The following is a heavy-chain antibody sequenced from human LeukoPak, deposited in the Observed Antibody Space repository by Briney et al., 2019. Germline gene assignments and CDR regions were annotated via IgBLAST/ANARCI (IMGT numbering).Heavy chain of an antibody. Sequence: KPSETLSLTCTVSGGSINTYYWGWIRQPPGKGLEWVGYFFYSGTTKYNPSLRSRVTVLFDTSNKKFSLNLTSVTAADTAVYYCAKMTPVTSFQLLVLDSWGPGTLVTVSS. CDR3: AKMTPVTSFQLLVLDS. CDR1: GGSINTYY. CDR2: FFYSGTT. J-gene: IGHJ4*02. V-gene: IGHV4-59*01. D-gene: IGHD4-11*01.